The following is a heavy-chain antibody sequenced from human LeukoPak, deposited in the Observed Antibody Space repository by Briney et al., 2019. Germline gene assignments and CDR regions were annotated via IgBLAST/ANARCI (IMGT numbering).Heavy chain of an antibody. V-gene: IGHV3-73*01. J-gene: IGHJ4*02. CDR1: GFAFSASD. CDR2: IRNKANNYAT. CDR3: TRHATESGIAAPGDY. D-gene: IGHD6-13*01. Sequence: GGSLRLSCAASGFAFSASDIHWVRRASGEGLEWVGRIRNKANNYATIYAASVNCRFTLSRDDSNTTAYLQMNSLTTEETAVYYCTRHATESGIAAPGDYWGQGTLVTVSS.